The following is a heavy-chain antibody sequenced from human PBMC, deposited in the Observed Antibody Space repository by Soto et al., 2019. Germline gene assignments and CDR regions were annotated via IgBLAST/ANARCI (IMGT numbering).Heavy chain of an antibody. CDR1: GDSMSGYY. CDR2: VFYSGST. V-gene: IGHV4-59*01. Sequence: SETLSLTCTVSGDSMSGYYWSWIRQPPRKGLEWIGYVFYSGSTNYNPSLKSRVTISVDTSKNQFSLKLTSVTAADTAVYYCARGGYSYGAQYYFDYWGQGTLVTVSS. D-gene: IGHD5-18*01. CDR3: ARGGYSYGAQYYFDY. J-gene: IGHJ4*02.